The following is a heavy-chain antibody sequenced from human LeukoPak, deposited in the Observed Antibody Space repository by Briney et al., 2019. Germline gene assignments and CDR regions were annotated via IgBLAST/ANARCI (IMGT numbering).Heavy chain of an antibody. CDR3: ARHFITPLYQDEWELLEYYFDY. J-gene: IGHJ4*02. V-gene: IGHV4-39*01. CDR1: GGSISSSSYY. Sequence: SETLSLTCTVSGGSISSSSYYWGWIRQPPGKGLEWIGSIYYSGSTYYNPSLKSRVTISVDTSKNQFSLKLSSVTAADTAVYYCARHFITPLYQDEWELLEYYFDYWGQGTLVTVSS. D-gene: IGHD1-26*01. CDR2: IYYSGST.